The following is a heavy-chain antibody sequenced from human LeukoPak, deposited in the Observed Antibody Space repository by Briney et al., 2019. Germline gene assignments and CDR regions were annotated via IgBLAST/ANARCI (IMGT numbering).Heavy chain of an antibody. D-gene: IGHD1-20*01. CDR1: GLTVSSHY. CDR2: IYSDDST. V-gene: IGHV3-66*01. J-gene: IGHJ1*01. Sequence: GGSLRLSCAASGLTVSSHYMSWVRQAPGKGLEWVLVIYSDDSTYSADSLKGRFTISRDISKNTLFLQMNSLRAEDTAVYYCARVYWHDNCEYFQHWGQGTLVTVSS. CDR3: ARVYWHDNCEYFQH.